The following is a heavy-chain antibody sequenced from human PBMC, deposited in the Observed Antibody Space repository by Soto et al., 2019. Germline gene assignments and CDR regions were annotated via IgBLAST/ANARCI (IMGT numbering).Heavy chain of an antibody. CDR1: GYSFTSYW. V-gene: IGHV5-51*01. CDR2: IYPGDSDT. CDR3: ARVQDCSSTSCHLYYYYYMDV. D-gene: IGHD2-2*01. J-gene: IGHJ6*03. Sequence: PGESLKISCKGSGYSFTSYWIGWVRQMPGKGLEWMGIIYPGDSDTRYSPSFQGQVTISADKSISTAYLQWSSLKASDTAMYYCARVQDCSSTSCHLYYYYYMDVWGKGTTVTVSS.